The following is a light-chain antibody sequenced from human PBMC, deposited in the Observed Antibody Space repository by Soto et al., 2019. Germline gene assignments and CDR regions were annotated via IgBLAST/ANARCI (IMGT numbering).Light chain of an antibody. CDR3: SSYTTSSTLE. J-gene: IGLJ2*01. CDR2: GVA. CDR1: SSDVGGYNY. V-gene: IGLV2-14*01. Sequence: QSVLTQPASVSGSPGQSITISCTGTSSDVGGYNYVSWYQQHPGKAPKLMIYGVANRPSGVSNRFSGSKSGNTASLTISGLQAEDEADYYCSSYTTSSTLEFGGGTKLTVL.